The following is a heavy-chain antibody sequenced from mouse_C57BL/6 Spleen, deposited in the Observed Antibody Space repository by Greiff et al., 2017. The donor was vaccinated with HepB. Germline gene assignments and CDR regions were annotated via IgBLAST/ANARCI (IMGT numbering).Heavy chain of an antibody. CDR2: IYPRSGNT. Sequence: QVQLQQSGAELARPGASVKLSCKASGYTFTSYGISWVKQRTGQGLEWIGEIYPRSGNTYYNEKFKGKATLTADKSSSTAYMELRSLTSEDSAVYFCARMYYYGSSYGYFDVWGTGTTVTVSS. CDR1: GYTFTSYG. V-gene: IGHV1-81*01. CDR3: ARMYYYGSSYGYFDV. J-gene: IGHJ1*03. D-gene: IGHD1-1*01.